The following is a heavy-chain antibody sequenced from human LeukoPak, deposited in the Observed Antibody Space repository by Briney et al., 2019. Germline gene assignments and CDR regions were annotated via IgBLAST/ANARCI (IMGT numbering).Heavy chain of an antibody. CDR2: ISYDGSNK. V-gene: IGHV3-30-3*01. CDR3: ARDSSSWYGKTFDY. CDR1: GFTFSSYA. J-gene: IGHJ4*02. D-gene: IGHD6-13*01. Sequence: GGSLRPSCAASGFTFSSYAMHWVRQAPGKGLEWVAVISYDGSNKYYADSVKGRFTISRDNSKNTLYLQMNSLRAEDTAVYYCARDSSSWYGKTFDYWGQGTLVTVSS.